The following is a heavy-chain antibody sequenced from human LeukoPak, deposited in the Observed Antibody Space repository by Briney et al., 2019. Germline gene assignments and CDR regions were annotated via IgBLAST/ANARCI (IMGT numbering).Heavy chain of an antibody. J-gene: IGHJ5*02. V-gene: IGHV4-39*07. CDR2: IYYSGST. D-gene: IGHD2-15*01. CDR3: ARAYCSGGTCYSSRGMFDP. CDR1: GASISSSTDY. Sequence: SETLSLTCTVSGASISSSTDYWGWIRQPPGKGLEWIANIYYSGSTYYNPSLKSRVTISVDTSKNQFSLKLSSVTAADTAVYYCARAYCSGGTCYSSRGMFDPWGQGTLVTVSS.